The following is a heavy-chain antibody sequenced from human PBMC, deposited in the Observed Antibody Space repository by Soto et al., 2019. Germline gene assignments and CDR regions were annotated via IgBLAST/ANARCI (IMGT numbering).Heavy chain of an antibody. Sequence: GGSLRLSCEISGFTFSSHAMSWVRQAPGKGLEWVSGISGIGGNTYYAETVKGRFTISRDNSKNTLYLQMNSLRAEDTAVYYCARGTLVVVTGPFDYWGQGTLVTVSS. CDR3: ARGTLVVVTGPFDY. J-gene: IGHJ4*02. CDR2: ISGIGGNT. CDR1: GFTFSSHA. V-gene: IGHV3-23*01. D-gene: IGHD2-21*02.